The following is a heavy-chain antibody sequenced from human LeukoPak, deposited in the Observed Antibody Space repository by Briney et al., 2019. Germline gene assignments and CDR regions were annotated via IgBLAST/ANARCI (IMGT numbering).Heavy chain of an antibody. V-gene: IGHV4-34*01. Sequence: PSETLSLTCTVYGGSLSGYYWSWVRQPPGKGLEWIGEIRHSGTTSYNPSLKSRVTISVDTSKNQFSLKLSSVTAADTAVYYCATGGRQGAFDIWGQGTMVTVSS. D-gene: IGHD3-10*01. CDR3: ATGGRQGAFDI. J-gene: IGHJ3*02. CDR2: IRHSGTT. CDR1: GGSLSGYY.